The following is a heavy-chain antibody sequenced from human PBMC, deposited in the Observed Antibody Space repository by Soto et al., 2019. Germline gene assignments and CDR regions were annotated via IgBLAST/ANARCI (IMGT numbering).Heavy chain of an antibody. CDR2: IIPIFGTA. CDR1: GGTSSSYA. Sequence: ASVKVSCKASGGTSSSYAISWVRQAPGQGLEWMGGIIPIFGTANYAQKFQGRVTITADESTSTAYMELSSLRSEDTAVYYCARGHPIAVAGTGFDYWGQGTMGTVSA. J-gene: IGHJ4*02. D-gene: IGHD6-19*01. V-gene: IGHV1-69*13. CDR3: ARGHPIAVAGTGFDY.